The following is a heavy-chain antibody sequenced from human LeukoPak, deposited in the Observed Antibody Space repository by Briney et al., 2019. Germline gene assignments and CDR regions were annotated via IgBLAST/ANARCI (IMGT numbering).Heavy chain of an antibody. J-gene: IGHJ4*02. V-gene: IGHV3-23*01. Sequence: GGSLRLSCAASGFTFSSYAMSWVRQAPGKGLEWVSAISGSGGSTYYADSVKGRFTISKNTLYLQMNSLRAEDTAVYYCASSIGNYWGQGTLVTVSS. CDR1: GFTFSSYA. CDR2: ISGSGGST. D-gene: IGHD2/OR15-2a*01. CDR3: ASSIGNY.